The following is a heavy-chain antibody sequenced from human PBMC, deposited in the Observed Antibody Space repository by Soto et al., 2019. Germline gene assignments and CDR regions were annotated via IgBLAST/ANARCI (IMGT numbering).Heavy chain of an antibody. CDR1: GFTFNSYG. Sequence: QVQLVESGGGVVQPGRSLRLSCAASGFTFNSYGMHWVRQAPGKGLEWVAVIWYDGNNKYYADSVKGRFTISRDNSKNSLYLQMNSLRAEDTVVYYCARDFRGEYCSGGNCYLDYWGQGTLVTVSS. J-gene: IGHJ4*02. V-gene: IGHV3-33*01. CDR2: IWYDGNNK. D-gene: IGHD2-15*01. CDR3: ARDFRGEYCSGGNCYLDY.